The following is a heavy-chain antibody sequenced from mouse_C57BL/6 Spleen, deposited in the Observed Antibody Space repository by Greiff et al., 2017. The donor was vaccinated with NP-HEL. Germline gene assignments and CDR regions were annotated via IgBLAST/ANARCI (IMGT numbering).Heavy chain of an antibody. CDR2: IYPSDSET. V-gene: IGHV1-61*01. J-gene: IGHJ3*01. Sequence: QSCKASGYTFTSYWMDWVKQRPGQGLEWIGNIYPSDSETHYNQKFKDKATLTVDKSSSTAYMQLSSLTSEDSAVYYCARGGYYGSSAFAYWGQGTLVTVSA. CDR3: ARGGYYGSSAFAY. CDR1: GYTFTSYW. D-gene: IGHD1-1*01.